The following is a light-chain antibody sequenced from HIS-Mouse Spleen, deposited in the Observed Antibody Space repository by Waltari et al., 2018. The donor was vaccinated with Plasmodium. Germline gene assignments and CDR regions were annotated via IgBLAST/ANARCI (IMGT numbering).Light chain of an antibody. Sequence: SYELTQPPSVSVSPGQTASITCSGDKLGDQYACWYQQKQGQSPVLVIYQDSKRPSGIPERVSGSNSGNTATLTISGTQAMDEADYYCQAWDSSTVVFGGGTKLTVL. V-gene: IGLV3-1*01. J-gene: IGLJ2*01. CDR2: QDS. CDR1: KLGDQY. CDR3: QAWDSSTVV.